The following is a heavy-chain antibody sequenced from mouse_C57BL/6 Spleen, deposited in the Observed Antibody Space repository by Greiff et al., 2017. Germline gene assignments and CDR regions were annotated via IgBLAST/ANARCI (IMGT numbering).Heavy chain of an antibody. CDR2: ISSGSSTI. Sequence: DVMLVESGGGLVKPGGSLKLSCAASGFTFSDYGMHWVRQAPEKGLEWVAYISSGSSTIYYADTVKGRFTISRDNAKNTLFLQMHSLRSGDTAMYYCAMLFITTVVETHYYAMDYWGQGTSVTVSS. CDR1: GFTFSDYG. J-gene: IGHJ4*01. D-gene: IGHD1-1*01. CDR3: AMLFITTVVETHYYAMDY. V-gene: IGHV5-17*01.